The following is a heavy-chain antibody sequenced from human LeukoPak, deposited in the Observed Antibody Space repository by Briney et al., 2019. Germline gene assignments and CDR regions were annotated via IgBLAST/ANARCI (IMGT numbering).Heavy chain of an antibody. J-gene: IGHJ4*02. Sequence: ASVKVSCKASGYTFTGYYMHWVRQAPGQGLEWMGWINPNSGCTNYAQKFQGRVTMTRDTSISTAYMELRRLRSDDTAVYYCERVSIRVQWAQQPLGYWGQGTLVTVSS. CDR1: GYTFTGYY. V-gene: IGHV1-2*02. CDR2: INPNSGCT. CDR3: ERVSIRVQWAQQPLGY. D-gene: IGHD6-13*01.